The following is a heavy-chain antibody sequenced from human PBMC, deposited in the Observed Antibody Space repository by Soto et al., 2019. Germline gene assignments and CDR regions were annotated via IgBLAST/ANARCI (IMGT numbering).Heavy chain of an antibody. CDR1: GGTFSSYA. D-gene: IGHD2-2*01. V-gene: IGHV1-69*06. CDR2: IIPIFGTA. CDR3: ATDLRTKVVPAGPGYYYYGMDV. Sequence: ASVKVSCKASGGTFSSYAISWVRQAPGQGLEWMGGIIPIFGTANYAQKFQGRVTITADKSTSTAYMELSSLRSEDTAVYYCATDLRTKVVPAGPGYYYYGMDVWGQGTTVTVSS. J-gene: IGHJ6*02.